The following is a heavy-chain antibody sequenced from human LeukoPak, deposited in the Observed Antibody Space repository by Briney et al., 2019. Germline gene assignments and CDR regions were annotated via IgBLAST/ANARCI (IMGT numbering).Heavy chain of an antibody. CDR2: ISGSGGNT. D-gene: IGHD1-7*01. CDR3: AKDKMELPYYFDY. V-gene: IGHV3-23*01. Sequence: GGSRRLSCAASGFTFSKYAMSWVRQAPGKGREWVSSISGSGGNTYYADSVKGRFTISRDNSKNTLYLQMNSMRAEATAVYYCAKDKMELPYYFDYWGQGILVTVSS. CDR1: GFTFSKYA. J-gene: IGHJ4*02.